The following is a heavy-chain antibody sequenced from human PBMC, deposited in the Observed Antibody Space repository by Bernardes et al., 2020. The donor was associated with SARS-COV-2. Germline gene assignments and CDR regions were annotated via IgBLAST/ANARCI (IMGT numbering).Heavy chain of an antibody. Sequence: GGSLRLSCAASGFTFSSYGMHWVRQAPGKGLEWVAVISYDGSNKYYADSVKGRFTISRDDSKNTLYLQMNSLRAEDTAVYYCAKEGQQVFYYYDAMDVWGQGTTVTVSS. V-gene: IGHV3-30*18. J-gene: IGHJ6*02. D-gene: IGHD6-13*01. CDR1: GFTFSSYG. CDR3: AKEGQQVFYYYDAMDV. CDR2: ISYDGSNK.